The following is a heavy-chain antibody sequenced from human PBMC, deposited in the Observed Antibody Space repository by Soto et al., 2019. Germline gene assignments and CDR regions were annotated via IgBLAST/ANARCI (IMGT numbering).Heavy chain of an antibody. V-gene: IGHV3-30-3*01. CDR3: ARDLPPYSSGYYYPIF. CDR2: ISYDGSNK. CDR1: GFTFSSYA. Sequence: QVQLVESGGGVVQPGRSLRLSCAASGFTFSSYAMHWVRQAPGKGLEWVAVISYDGSNKYYADSVKGRITIFRDNSKNTLYLQMSSLRAEDTAVYYCARDLPPYSSGYYYPIFWGQGTLVTVSS. J-gene: IGHJ4*02. D-gene: IGHD3-22*01.